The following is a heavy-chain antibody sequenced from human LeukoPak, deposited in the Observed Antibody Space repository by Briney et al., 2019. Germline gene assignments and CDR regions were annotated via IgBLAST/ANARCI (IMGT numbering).Heavy chain of an antibody. CDR2: IYYSGST. Sequence: SETLSLTCTVSGGSISSSSYYWGWIRQPPGKGLEWIGSIYYSGSTYYNPSLKSRVTISVDTSKNQFSLKLSSVTAADTAVYYCAREPRGEYYYYYYMDVWGKGTTVTVSS. CDR3: AREPRGEYYYYYYMDV. D-gene: IGHD5-12*01. CDR1: GGSISSSSYY. V-gene: IGHV4-39*07. J-gene: IGHJ6*03.